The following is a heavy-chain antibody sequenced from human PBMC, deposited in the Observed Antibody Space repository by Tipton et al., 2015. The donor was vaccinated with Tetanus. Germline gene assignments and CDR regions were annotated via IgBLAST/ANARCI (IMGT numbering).Heavy chain of an antibody. D-gene: IGHD3-10*01. V-gene: IGHV4-34*01. Sequence: LRLSCAVYGGSFSGYYWSWIRQPPGKGLEWIGEINHSGSTNYNPSLKSRVTISVDTSKNQFSLKLSSVTAADTAVYYCARGSITMVRGGAFDPWGQGTLVTVSS. CDR2: INHSGST. CDR3: ARGSITMVRGGAFDP. J-gene: IGHJ5*02. CDR1: GGSFSGYY.